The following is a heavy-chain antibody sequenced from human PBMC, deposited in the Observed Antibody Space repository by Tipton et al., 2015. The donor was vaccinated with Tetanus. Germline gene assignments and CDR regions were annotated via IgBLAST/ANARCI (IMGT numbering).Heavy chain of an antibody. D-gene: IGHD3/OR15-3a*01. CDR1: GYRFNTYW. J-gene: IGHJ4*02. V-gene: IGHV5-51*01. CDR2: IFPGDSDT. CDR3: SGGGKECSNYAFWDF. Sequence: QLGQSGAEVRKPGESLKISCRGSGYRFNTYWIAWVRQMPGKGLEWMGIIFPGDSDTRYSPSFKGQVTISADNSITTAYLQWRSLKAADTAMYFCSGGGKECSNYAFWDFWGQGTLVTVSS.